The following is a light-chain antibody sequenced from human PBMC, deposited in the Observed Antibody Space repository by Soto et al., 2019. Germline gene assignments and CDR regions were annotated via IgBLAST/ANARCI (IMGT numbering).Light chain of an antibody. V-gene: IGKV1-8*01. CDR2: AAS. CDR3: QQYYSYPPA. CDR1: QGISSY. J-gene: IGKJ2*01. Sequence: AIRMTQSPSSFSASTGDRVTITCRASQGISSYLAWYQQKPGKAPKLLIYAASTLQSGVPSRFSGSGSGTDFTLIISCLQSEDFATYYCQQYYSYPPAFGQGTKLEIK.